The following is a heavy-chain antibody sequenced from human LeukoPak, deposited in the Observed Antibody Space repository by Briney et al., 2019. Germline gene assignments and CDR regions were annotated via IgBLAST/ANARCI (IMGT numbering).Heavy chain of an antibody. CDR1: GYTFTDHF. J-gene: IGHJ4*02. D-gene: IGHD1-1*01. V-gene: IGHV1-2*02. CDR2: INPYNGYT. CDR3: ARDYSLNDFDY. Sequence: ASVKVSCKSSGYTFTDHFIHWVRQAPGQGLEWVGEINPYNGYTKYAWRLQGRVTMTRGTSISTAFMEVSRLTSDDTAVYYCARDYSLNDFDYWGQGTLVTVAS.